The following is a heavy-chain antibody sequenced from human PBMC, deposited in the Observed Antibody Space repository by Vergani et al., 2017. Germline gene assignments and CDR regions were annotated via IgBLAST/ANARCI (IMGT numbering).Heavy chain of an antibody. CDR2: INHSGST. CDR3: ARVGLQNPHIDY. J-gene: IGHJ4*02. CDR1: GGSFSGYY. Sequence: QVQLQQWGAGLLKPSETLSLTCAVYGGSFSGYYWSWIRQPPGKGLEWIGEINHSGSTYYNPSLKSRVTISVDTSKNQFSLKLSSVTAADTAVYYCARVGLQNPHIDYWGQGTLVTVSS. V-gene: IGHV4-34*01. D-gene: IGHD5-24*01.